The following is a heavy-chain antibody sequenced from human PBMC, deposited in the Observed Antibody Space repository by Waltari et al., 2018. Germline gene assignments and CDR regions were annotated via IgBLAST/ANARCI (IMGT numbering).Heavy chain of an antibody. Sequence: EVQLVQSGAEVKKSGESLKISCEGFGHSFSTYWIGWVRQMPGKGLEWMGIIYPGDGDTRYSPSFQGQVTISADKSAATAFLQWNRLKASDTAMYYCAALGQPHEAIDYWGQGTLVTVSS. CDR2: IYPGDGDT. V-gene: IGHV5-51*01. CDR1: GHSFSTYW. D-gene: IGHD3-16*01. CDR3: AALGQPHEAIDY. J-gene: IGHJ4*02.